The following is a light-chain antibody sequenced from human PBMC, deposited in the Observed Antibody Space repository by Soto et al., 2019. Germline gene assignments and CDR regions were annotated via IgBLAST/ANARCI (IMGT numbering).Light chain of an antibody. Sequence: QSVLAQPASVSGSPGQSITISCTGTSSDVGRYNYVSWFQQHPGKAPKLMIYDVSNWPSGVSDRFSGSKSGNTASLTISGLQAEDEADYYCSSYTTSSLYVFGTGTKVTVL. CDR3: SSYTTSSLYV. V-gene: IGLV2-14*01. J-gene: IGLJ1*01. CDR2: DVS. CDR1: SSDVGRYNY.